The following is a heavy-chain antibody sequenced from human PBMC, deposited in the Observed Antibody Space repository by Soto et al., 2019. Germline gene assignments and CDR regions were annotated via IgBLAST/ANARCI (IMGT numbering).Heavy chain of an antibody. CDR1: GGSFSGYY. J-gene: IGHJ4*02. CDR3: ARGQYLGEYQLQYREDFDY. Sequence: SSETLSLTCAVYGGSFSGYYWSWIRQPPGKGLEWIGEINHSASTNYNPSLKSRVTISVDTSKNQFSLKLSSVTAADTAVYYCARGQYLGEYQLQYREDFDYWGQGTLVTAPQ. V-gene: IGHV4-34*01. CDR2: INHSAST. D-gene: IGHD2-2*02.